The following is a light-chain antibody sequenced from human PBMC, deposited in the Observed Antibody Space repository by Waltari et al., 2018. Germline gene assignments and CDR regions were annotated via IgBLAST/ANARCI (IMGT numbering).Light chain of an antibody. J-gene: IGKJ1*01. CDR3: LQYLHTPRT. Sequence: DVVMTQSPDSLAVSLGERATINCKSSQSLLYTSNNKNYLAWYKKKPGQPPKILIYWASILESGVPVRFSGGGSVTDFTLTISGLQAEDVASYFCLQYLHTPRTFGQGTKVEIK. CDR2: WAS. CDR1: QSLLYTSNNKNY. V-gene: IGKV4-1*01.